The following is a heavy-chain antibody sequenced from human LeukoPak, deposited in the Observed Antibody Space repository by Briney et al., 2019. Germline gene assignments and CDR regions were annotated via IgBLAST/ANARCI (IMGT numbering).Heavy chain of an antibody. D-gene: IGHD3-22*01. CDR2: VYYTGST. J-gene: IGHJ4*02. Sequence: SETLSLTCTVSGGSISSGSYYWGWIRQPPGKGLEWIGSVYYTGSTYYNPSLKSRVTISVDTSKNQFSLKLSSVTATDTAVYYCVDHYDSRGYVWVWGQGTLVTVSS. CDR1: GGSISSGSYY. CDR3: VDHYDSRGYVWV. V-gene: IGHV4-39*01.